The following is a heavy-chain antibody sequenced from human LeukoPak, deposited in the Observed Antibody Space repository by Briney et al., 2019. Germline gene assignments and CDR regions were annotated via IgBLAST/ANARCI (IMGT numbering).Heavy chain of an antibody. CDR3: ARHVDRVTTPAFDT. CDR1: GGSISSYY. V-gene: IGHV4-59*08. D-gene: IGHD4-17*01. CDR2: IYYSGST. Sequence: SETLSLTCTVAGGSISSYYWSWIRQPPGKGLEWIGYIYYSGSTNYNPSLKSRVTISVDTSKNQFSLKLSSVTAADTAVYYCARHVDRVTTPAFDTWGQGTMVTVSS. J-gene: IGHJ3*02.